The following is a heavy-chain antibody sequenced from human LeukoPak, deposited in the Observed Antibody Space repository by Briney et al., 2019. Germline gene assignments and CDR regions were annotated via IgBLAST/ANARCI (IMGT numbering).Heavy chain of an antibody. CDR1: GGSISSNY. D-gene: IGHD3-10*01. J-gene: IGHJ4*02. V-gene: IGHV4-4*07. Sequence: PSETLSLTCTVSGGSISSNYWSWIRQPAGKGLEWIGRIYTSGSTNYNPSLKSRVTMSVDTSKNQFSLKLSSVTAADTAVYYCARSLWFGELRYFDYWGQGTLVTVSS. CDR3: ARSLWFGELRYFDY. CDR2: IYTSGST.